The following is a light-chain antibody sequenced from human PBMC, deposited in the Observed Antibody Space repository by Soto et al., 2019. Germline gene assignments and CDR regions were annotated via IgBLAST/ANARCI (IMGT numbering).Light chain of an antibody. CDR3: QHYDSYST. V-gene: IGKV1-5*03. Sequence: DIQMTQSPSTLSASVGDRVTITCRASQSISNWLAWYQQKPGKAPMLLIYRASSLQRGVPSRFSGSGSGTEFTLTISCLQPDDFATYYCQHYDSYSTFGQGTKVEIK. CDR1: QSISNW. J-gene: IGKJ1*01. CDR2: RAS.